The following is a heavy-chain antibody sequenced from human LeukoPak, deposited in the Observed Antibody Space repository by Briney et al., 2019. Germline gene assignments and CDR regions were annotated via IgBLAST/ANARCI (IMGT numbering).Heavy chain of an antibody. CDR2: INSVSGTI. V-gene: IGHV3-48*04. CDR3: ARDADYYDSSGRLFDY. D-gene: IGHD3-22*01. J-gene: IGHJ4*02. Sequence: GGSLRLSCAASGFTFSSFSMNWVRQAPGKGLEWVSYINSVSGTIHYADSVKGRFNISRDNAKNSLYPQMNNLRAEDTAVYYCARDADYYDSSGRLFDYWGQGTLVTVSS. CDR1: GFTFSSFS.